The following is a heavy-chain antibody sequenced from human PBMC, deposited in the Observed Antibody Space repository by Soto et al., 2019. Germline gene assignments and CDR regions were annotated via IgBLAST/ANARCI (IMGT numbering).Heavy chain of an antibody. V-gene: IGHV3-7*02. D-gene: IGHD6-25*01. CDR2: IHEDKNAK. CDR1: GFTFSIGW. J-gene: IGHJ4*02. Sequence: EVRLVESGGGLVQPGGSLRLSCEASGFTFSIGWMTWVRQGPGKGLEWVANIHEDKNAKDYVDSVNGRFTISRDNAKNSLYLQMNSLRDEDTAVYYCATHDGPAAAGLVLDFWGQGALVIVSS. CDR3: ATHDGPAAAGLVLDF.